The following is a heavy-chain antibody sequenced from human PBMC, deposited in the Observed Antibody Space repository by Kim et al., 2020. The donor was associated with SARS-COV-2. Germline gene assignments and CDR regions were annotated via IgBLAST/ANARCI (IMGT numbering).Heavy chain of an antibody. J-gene: IGHJ5*02. CDR3: ARDWSGYSGYEDRMYNWFDP. D-gene: IGHD5-12*01. V-gene: IGHV4-31*03. CDR1: GGSISSGGYY. Sequence: SETLSLTCTVSGGSISSGGYYWSWIRQHPGKGLEWIGYIYYSGSTYYNPSLKSRVTISVDTSKNQFSLKLSSVTAADTAVYYCARDWSGYSGYEDRMYNWFDPWGQGTLVTVSS. CDR2: IYYSGST.